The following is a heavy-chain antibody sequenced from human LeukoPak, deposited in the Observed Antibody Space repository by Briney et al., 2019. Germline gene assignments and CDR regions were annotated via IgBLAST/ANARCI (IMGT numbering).Heavy chain of an antibody. J-gene: IGHJ4*02. V-gene: IGHV4-38-2*02. CDR3: ARAPGPDSFDY. Sequence: SETLSLTCTVSGYSISSGYYWGWIRQPPGKGLEWIGSIYHSGSTYYNPSLKSRVTISVDTSKNQFSLKLSSVTAADTAVYYCARAPGPDSFDYWGQGTLVTVSS. CDR2: IYHSGST. CDR1: GYSISSGYY. D-gene: IGHD3-22*01.